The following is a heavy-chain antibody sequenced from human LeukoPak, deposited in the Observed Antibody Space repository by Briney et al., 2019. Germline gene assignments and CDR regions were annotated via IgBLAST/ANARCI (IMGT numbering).Heavy chain of an antibody. V-gene: IGHV3-74*01. Sequence: GGSLRLSCAASGFTFTNYWMHWVRQAPGKGPVWVSRINGDGRSTNYADSVKGRFTISRDNAKNTLYLQMNSLRTEDTAVYYCARGYHYVAGDNWFGPWGQGTLVTVSS. J-gene: IGHJ5*02. CDR3: ARGYHYVAGDNWFGP. D-gene: IGHD3-10*02. CDR2: INGDGRST. CDR1: GFTFTNYW.